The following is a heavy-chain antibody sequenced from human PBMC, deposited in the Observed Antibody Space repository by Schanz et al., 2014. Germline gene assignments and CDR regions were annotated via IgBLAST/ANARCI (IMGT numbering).Heavy chain of an antibody. CDR3: ASPSGYSDYGTYFDF. V-gene: IGHV3-23*01. Sequence: VQLQESGPGLVKPSGTLSLTCGVFGGSFSGYYWSWIRQPPGKGLEWVSTISASGGSTYYADSVKGRFTISRDNSKNTVYLQMNSLRAEDTAVYYCASPSGYSDYGTYFDFWGQGTLVTVSS. CDR2: ISASGGST. J-gene: IGHJ4*02. CDR1: GGSFSGYY. D-gene: IGHD5-12*01.